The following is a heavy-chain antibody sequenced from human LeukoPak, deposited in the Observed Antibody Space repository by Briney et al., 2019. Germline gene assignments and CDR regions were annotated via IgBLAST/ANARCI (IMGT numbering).Heavy chain of an antibody. CDR2: ISSSGDST. D-gene: IGHD2-8*01. V-gene: IGHV3-23*01. Sequence: GGTLGLSCAASGFTFSTYGMNWVRQAPGKGLEWVSAISSSGDSTYYADSVKGRFTIPRDNSKNTLYLQMNSLRSEDTAVYYCGRDYHRYCTTGVCQNPLYYYMDVWGKGTTVTVSS. J-gene: IGHJ6*03. CDR3: GRDYHRYCTTGVCQNPLYYYMDV. CDR1: GFTFSTYG.